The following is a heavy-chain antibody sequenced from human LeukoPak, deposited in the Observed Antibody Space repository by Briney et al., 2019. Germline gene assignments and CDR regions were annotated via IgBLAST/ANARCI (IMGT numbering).Heavy chain of an antibody. CDR3: AREIGYGDDGGSDY. Sequence: SETLSLTCTVSGGSISSYYWSWIRQPPGKGLEWIGYIYYSGSTNYNPSLKSRVTISVDTSKNQFSLKLSSVTAADTAVYYCAREIGYGDDGGSDYWGQGTLVTVSS. D-gene: IGHD4-17*01. CDR1: GGSISSYY. CDR2: IYYSGST. J-gene: IGHJ4*02. V-gene: IGHV4-59*01.